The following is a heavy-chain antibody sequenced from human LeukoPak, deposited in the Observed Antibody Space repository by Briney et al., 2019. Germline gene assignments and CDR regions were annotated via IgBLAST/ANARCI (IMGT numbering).Heavy chain of an antibody. D-gene: IGHD2-2*01. V-gene: IGHV3-11*06. CDR1: GFTFSDYY. Sequence: GGSLRLSRAASGFTFSDYYMSWIRQAPGTGLEWVSYISSSSSYTNYADSVKGRFTISRDNAKNSLYLQMNGLRAEDTAVYYCARDPCSSTSCYGGSYYFDYWGQGTLVTVSS. J-gene: IGHJ4*02. CDR2: ISSSSSYT. CDR3: ARDPCSSTSCYGGSYYFDY.